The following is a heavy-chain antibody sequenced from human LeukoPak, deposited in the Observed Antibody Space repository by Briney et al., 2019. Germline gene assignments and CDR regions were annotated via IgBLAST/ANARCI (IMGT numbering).Heavy chain of an antibody. J-gene: IGHJ4*02. Sequence: SETLSLTCTVPGGSISSYYWSWIRQPAGKGLGWIGRIYSSGSTNYNPSLKSRVTMSVDTAKNQFSLKLSSVTAADTPVYYCARDSACSSTSCYSFDSWGQGTLVTVSS. CDR3: ARDSACSSTSCYSFDS. CDR2: IYSSGST. D-gene: IGHD2-2*02. CDR1: GGSISSYY. V-gene: IGHV4-4*07.